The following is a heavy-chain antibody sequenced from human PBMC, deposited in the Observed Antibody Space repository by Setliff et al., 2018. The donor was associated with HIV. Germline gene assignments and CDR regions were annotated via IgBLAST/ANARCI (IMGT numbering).Heavy chain of an antibody. J-gene: IGHJ6*02. CDR1: GYSFTSYW. CDR3: ARLGGICSGGSCTARAYTMDV. Sequence: SLKISCKGSGYSFTSYWIGWVRQMPGKGLEWMGIIYPGDSDTRYSPSFQGQVTISADKSISTAYLQCSSLKASDTAMYYCARLGGICSGGSCTARAYTMDVWGQGTTVTVSS. V-gene: IGHV5-51*01. D-gene: IGHD2-15*01. CDR2: IYPGDSDT.